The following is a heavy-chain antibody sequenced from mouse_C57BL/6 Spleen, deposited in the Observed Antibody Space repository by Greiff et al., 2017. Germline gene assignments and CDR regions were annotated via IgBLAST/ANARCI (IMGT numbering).Heavy chain of an antibody. CDR3: DSIYYDYDDGVYAMDY. CDR2: IDPEEGET. V-gene: IGHV14-2*01. J-gene: IGHJ4*01. Sequence: VQLQQSGAELVKPGASVKLSCTASGFNIKDYYMHWVKQRTEQGLEWIGRIDPEEGETKSAPKFQGEATITADTSSNPAYLQLSSLTSEDTAVYYCDSIYYDYDDGVYAMDYWGQGTSVTVSS. D-gene: IGHD2-4*01. CDR1: GFNIKDYY.